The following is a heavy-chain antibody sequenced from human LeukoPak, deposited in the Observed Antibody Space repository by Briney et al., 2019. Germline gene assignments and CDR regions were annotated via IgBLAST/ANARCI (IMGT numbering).Heavy chain of an antibody. V-gene: IGHV3-23*01. J-gene: IGHJ4*02. Sequence: PGGSLRLTCAASGFTFSNYAMSWVRQAPGKGLEWVSGISGSGTSTYYADSVKGRFTVSRDNSKNTLYLQMSSLRAEDTAVYYCAKRGHSAATGYFDYWGQGTPVTVSS. CDR3: AKRGHSAATGYFDY. CDR2: ISGSGTST. D-gene: IGHD2-15*01. CDR1: GFTFSNYA.